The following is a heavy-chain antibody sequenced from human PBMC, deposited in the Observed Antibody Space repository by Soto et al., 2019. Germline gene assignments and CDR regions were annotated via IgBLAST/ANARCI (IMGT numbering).Heavy chain of an antibody. J-gene: IGHJ5*02. CDR3: ARVSGWHTRNWFDP. CDR1: GGTFSSYA. V-gene: IGHV1-69*13. Sequence: ASVKVSCKASGGTFSSYAIIWVRQAPGQGLEWMGGIIPIFGTANYAQKFQGRVTITADESTSTAYMELSSLRSEDTAVYYCARVSGWHTRNWFDPWGQGNLVTVSS. D-gene: IGHD6-19*01. CDR2: IIPIFGTA.